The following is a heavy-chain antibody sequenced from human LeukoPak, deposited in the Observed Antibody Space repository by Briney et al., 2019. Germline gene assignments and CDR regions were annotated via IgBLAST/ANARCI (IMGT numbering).Heavy chain of an antibody. Sequence: GTLPLPCISLVGSISIYYWSWTGQPPGKEREWIGYIYYSGSTNYNPSLKSRVTISVDTSKNQFSLKLSSVTAADTAVYYCARQSVGAMRDAFDIWGQGTMVTVSS. J-gene: IGHJ3*02. D-gene: IGHD1-26*01. V-gene: IGHV4-59*08. CDR3: ARQSVGAMRDAFDI. CDR1: VGSISIYY. CDR2: IYYSGST.